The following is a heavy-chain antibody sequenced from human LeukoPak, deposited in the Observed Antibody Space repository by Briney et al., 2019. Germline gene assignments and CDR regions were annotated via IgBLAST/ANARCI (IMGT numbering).Heavy chain of an antibody. CDR2: ISWNSGSI. D-gene: IGHD3-22*01. CDR3: AKTTVYYDSSGYQY. Sequence: GGSLRLSCAASGFTFDDYAMHWVRQAPGKGLEWVSGISWNSGSIGYADSVKGRFTISRDNSKNTLYLQMNSLRAEDTAVYYCAKTTVYYDSSGYQYWGQGTLVTVSS. V-gene: IGHV3-9*01. CDR1: GFTFDDYA. J-gene: IGHJ4*02.